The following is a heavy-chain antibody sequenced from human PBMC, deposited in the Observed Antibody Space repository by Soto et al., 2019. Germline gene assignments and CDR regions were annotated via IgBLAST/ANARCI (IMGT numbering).Heavy chain of an antibody. CDR3: ARHQIHCSSYVDP. Sequence: QLQLQESGRGLVKPSETLSLTCTVSSGTISSSSYYWGWIRQPPGKGLEWIGSIYYSGSTYYNPALTSRIPISVDTSNNPFSPKLSSVTAADTAVYYCARHQIHCSSYVDPWGQGTLVTVSS. CDR2: IYYSGST. J-gene: IGHJ5*02. D-gene: IGHD6-13*01. CDR1: SGTISSSSYY. V-gene: IGHV4-39*01.